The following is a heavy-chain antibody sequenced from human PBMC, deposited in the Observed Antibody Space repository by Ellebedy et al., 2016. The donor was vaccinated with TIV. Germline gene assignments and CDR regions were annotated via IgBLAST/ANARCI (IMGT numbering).Heavy chain of an antibody. Sequence: GESLKISCAASGFSFSSYGMHWVRQSPGKGLEWMAIIWYDGTDESYAESVEGRFSISRDNSKNTLYLHMKSLRAEDTAIYYCARDSRGRWTPFDHWGQGTVVAVSS. J-gene: IGHJ4*02. CDR3: ARDSRGRWTPFDH. V-gene: IGHV3-33*01. CDR1: GFSFSSYG. D-gene: IGHD4-23*01. CDR2: IWYDGTDE.